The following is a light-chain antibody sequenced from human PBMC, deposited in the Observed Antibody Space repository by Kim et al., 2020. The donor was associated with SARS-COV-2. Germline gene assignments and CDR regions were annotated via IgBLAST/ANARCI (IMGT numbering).Light chain of an antibody. V-gene: IGKV3-11*01. CDR3: QQRTNWPPYT. Sequence: LSPGERATLSCRASQSVSNFLAWYQQKPGQAPRLLIFDAFNRATGVPARFSGSGSGTDFTLTISSLEPEDFAVYYCQQRTNWPPYTFGQGTKLEI. CDR1: QSVSNF. J-gene: IGKJ2*01. CDR2: DAF.